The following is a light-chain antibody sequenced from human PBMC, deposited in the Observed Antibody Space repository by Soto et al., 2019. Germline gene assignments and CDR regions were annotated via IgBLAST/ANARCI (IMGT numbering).Light chain of an antibody. Sequence: EIVLTQSPGTLSLSPGERATLSCRASQSVGNNFLAWYQQKPGQAPRLLIDDASNRATDIPDRFSGSGSGTDFNLTISRLEPEDFAVYYCQQCGTSPRTFGGGTKVEIK. CDR1: QSVGNNF. CDR3: QQCGTSPRT. CDR2: DAS. V-gene: IGKV3-20*01. J-gene: IGKJ4*01.